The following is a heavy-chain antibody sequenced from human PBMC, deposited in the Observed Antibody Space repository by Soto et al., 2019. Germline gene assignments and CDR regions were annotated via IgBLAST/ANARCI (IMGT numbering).Heavy chain of an antibody. D-gene: IGHD1-7*01. Sequence: QVQLVESGGGVVQPGRSLRLSCAASGFTFSSYGMHWVRQAPGKGLEWVAVISYDGSNKYYADSVKGRFTISRDNSKNTLYLQMNSLRAEDTAVYYCAKVRSDGDLFKWNYAANRPFDYWGQGNLVTVSS. CDR1: GFTFSSYG. J-gene: IGHJ4*02. V-gene: IGHV3-30*18. CDR3: AKVRSDGDLFKWNYAANRPFDY. CDR2: ISYDGSNK.